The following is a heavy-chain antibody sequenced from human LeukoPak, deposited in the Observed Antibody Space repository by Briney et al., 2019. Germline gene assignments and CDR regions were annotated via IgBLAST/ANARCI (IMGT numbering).Heavy chain of an antibody. CDR2: IWYSGSNK. CDR3: ARDNKQQLVPFGYDIDY. CDR1: GFTFSSYS. D-gene: IGHD6-13*01. V-gene: IGHV3-33*01. J-gene: IGHJ4*02. Sequence: GGSLRLSCAASGFTFSSYSMHWVRQAPGKGLEWVSDIWYSGSNKYVADSVKGRFTISSDKSKTTLYLQMNSLRAEDTAVYYCARDNKQQLVPFGYDIDYWGQGALVTVSS.